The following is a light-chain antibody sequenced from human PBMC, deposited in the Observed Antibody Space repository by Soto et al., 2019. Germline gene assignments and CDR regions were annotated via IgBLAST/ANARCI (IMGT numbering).Light chain of an antibody. CDR2: SNN. CDR1: SSNIGSNT. J-gene: IGLJ2*01. V-gene: IGLV1-44*01. Sequence: QSALTQSPSASGTPGQRVTISCSGSSSNIGSNTVNWYQQLPGTAPKLLIYSNNQRPSGVPDRFSGSKSGTSASLAISGLQSEDEADYYCAVWDDSLNGPVFGGGTQ. CDR3: AVWDDSLNGPV.